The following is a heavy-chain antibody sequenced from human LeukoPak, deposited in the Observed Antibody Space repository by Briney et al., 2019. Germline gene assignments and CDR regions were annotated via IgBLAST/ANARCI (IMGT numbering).Heavy chain of an antibody. Sequence: GGSLRLSCAASGFTFSTYWMHWVRQAPGKGLEWVAVISYDGSNKYYADSVKGRFTISRDNSKNTLYLQMNSLRAEDTAVYYCARETGYSYGYDYWGQGTLVTVSS. D-gene: IGHD5-18*01. J-gene: IGHJ4*02. V-gene: IGHV3-30-3*01. CDR1: GFTFSTYW. CDR3: ARETGYSYGYDY. CDR2: ISYDGSNK.